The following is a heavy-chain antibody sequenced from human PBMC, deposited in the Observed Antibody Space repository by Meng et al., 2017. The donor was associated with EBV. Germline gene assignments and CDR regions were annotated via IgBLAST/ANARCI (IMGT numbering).Heavy chain of an antibody. V-gene: IGHV2-5*02. CDR2: IYWDDDK. J-gene: IGHJ4*02. CDR1: GFLLRTRWVG. CDR3: AHIIAARPFDY. D-gene: IGHD6-6*01. Sequence: IPLKASGPTRGKPTQTLTLPWNFSGFLLRTRWVGVGWIRQPPGKALEWLALIYWDDDKRYSPSLKSRLTITKDTSKNQVVLTMTNMDPVDAATYYCAHIIAARPFDYWGQGTLVTVSS.